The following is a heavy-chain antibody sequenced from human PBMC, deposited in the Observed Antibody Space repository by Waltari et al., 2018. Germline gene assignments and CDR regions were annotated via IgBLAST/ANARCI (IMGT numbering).Heavy chain of an antibody. J-gene: IGHJ4*02. CDR1: GFTVSSNY. D-gene: IGHD6-13*01. CDR2: IYSGGST. Sequence: EVQLVETGGGLIQPGGSLRLSCAASGFTVSSNYMSWVRQAPGKGLEWVSVIYSGGSTYDADSVKGRFTISRDNSKNTLYLQMNSLRAEDTAVYYCARAQLYSSSWYYFDYWGQGTLVTVSS. V-gene: IGHV3-53*02. CDR3: ARAQLYSSSWYYFDY.